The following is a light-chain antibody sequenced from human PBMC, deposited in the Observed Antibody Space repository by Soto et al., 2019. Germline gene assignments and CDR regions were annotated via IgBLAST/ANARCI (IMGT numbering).Light chain of an antibody. Sequence: EIVLTQSPGTLSLSPGETATLSCRTSQTSSRDDLAWYQQRPGQAPRLLVSATSRRATGIPDRFYGYGSGTDFTLTISSLEPEDFGVYYCYQYYTSPHTFGPGTRVDIK. CDR2: ATS. J-gene: IGKJ3*01. CDR3: YQYYTSPHT. CDR1: QTSSRDD. V-gene: IGKV3-20*01.